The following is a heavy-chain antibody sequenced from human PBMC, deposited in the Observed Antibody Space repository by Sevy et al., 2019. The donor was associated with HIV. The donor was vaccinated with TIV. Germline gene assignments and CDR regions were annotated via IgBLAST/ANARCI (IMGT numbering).Heavy chain of an antibody. CDR2: ISRSSSTI. CDR1: GFTFSSYS. J-gene: IGHJ4*02. CDR3: ASERKMYDSSGYSFHFDS. D-gene: IGHD3-22*01. V-gene: IGHV3-48*02. Sequence: GGSLRLSCAASGFTFSSYSMNWVRQAPGKGLEWVSYISRSSSTIYYADSVKGRFTISRDNAKNSLYLQMNSLRDEDTAVYYCASERKMYDSSGYSFHFDSWGQGTLVTVSS.